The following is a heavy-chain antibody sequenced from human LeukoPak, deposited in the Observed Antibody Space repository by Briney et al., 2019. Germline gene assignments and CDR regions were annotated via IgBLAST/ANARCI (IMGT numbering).Heavy chain of an antibody. CDR3: ARLLGIQDFYYYYYYVDV. CDR2: IYYSGST. D-gene: IGHD5-18*01. CDR1: GGSISGYY. J-gene: IGHJ6*03. V-gene: IGHV4-59*01. Sequence: PSETLSLTCSVSGGSISGYYWSWIRQSPGKGLEWIGYIYYSGSTSYSPSLKSRVTISVDTSKNQFSLKLISVTAADTAVCFCARLLGIQDFYYYYYYVDVWGKGTTVTVSS.